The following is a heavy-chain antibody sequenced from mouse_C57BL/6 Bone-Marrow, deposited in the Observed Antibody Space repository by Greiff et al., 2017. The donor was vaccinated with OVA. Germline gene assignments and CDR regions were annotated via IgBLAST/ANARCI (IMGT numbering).Heavy chain of an antibody. V-gene: IGHV1-81*01. CDR2: IYPRSGNT. Sequence: QVQLQQSGAELARPGASVKLSCKASGYTFTSYGISWVKQRTGQGLEWIGEIYPRSGNTYYNEKFKGKATMTAGKSSSTAYMELRSLTSEDSAVYFCASLYYDYGGFAYWGQGTLVTVSA. J-gene: IGHJ3*01. D-gene: IGHD2-4*01. CDR3: ASLYYDYGGFAY. CDR1: GYTFTSYG.